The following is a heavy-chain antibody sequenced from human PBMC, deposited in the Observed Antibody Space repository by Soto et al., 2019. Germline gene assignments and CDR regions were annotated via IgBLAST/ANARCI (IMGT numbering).Heavy chain of an antibody. D-gene: IGHD4-17*01. CDR2: INSDGSST. CDR1: GFTFSSYW. CDR3: ARDLGPYGDYPYYYYGMDV. V-gene: IGHV3-74*01. J-gene: IGHJ6*02. Sequence: PGGSLRLSCAASGFTFSSYWMHWVRQAPGKGLVWVSRINSDGSSTSYADSVKGRFTISRDNAKNTLYLQMNSLRAEDTAVYYCARDLGPYGDYPYYYYGMDVWGQGTTVTVSS.